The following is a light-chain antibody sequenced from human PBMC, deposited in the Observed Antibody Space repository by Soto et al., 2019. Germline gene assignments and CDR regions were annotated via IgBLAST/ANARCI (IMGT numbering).Light chain of an antibody. CDR3: QQYNSWPRT. V-gene: IGKV3-15*01. J-gene: IGKJ1*01. CDR1: QSVSSN. CDR2: GAS. Sequence: EIVMTQSPATLPVSPGERATLSCRASQSVSSNLAWYQQKPGQAPRLLVYGASTRATGIAARFSGSGSGTEFTLSISSLQSEDFAVYYCQQYNSWPRTFGQGTKVDIK.